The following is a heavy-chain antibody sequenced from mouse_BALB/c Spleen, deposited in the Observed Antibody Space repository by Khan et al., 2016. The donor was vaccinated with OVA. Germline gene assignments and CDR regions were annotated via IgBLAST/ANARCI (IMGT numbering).Heavy chain of an antibody. Sequence: IQLVQSGPELVKPGASVKISCKTSGYTFTEYTIHWVKQSHGKSLEWIGRFNPNNGGAHYNQKFKGKATLTVDKSSSTAYMELRSLTSEDSAVYYCARRDYYAYYLYFDFWGAGTTVTVSS. CDR2: FNPNNGGA. CDR3: ARRDYYAYYLYFDF. J-gene: IGHJ1*01. D-gene: IGHD1-2*01. CDR1: GYTFTEYT. V-gene: IGHV1-18*01.